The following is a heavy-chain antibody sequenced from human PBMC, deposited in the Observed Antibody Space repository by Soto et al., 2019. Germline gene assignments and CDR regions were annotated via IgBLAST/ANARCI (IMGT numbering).Heavy chain of an antibody. Sequence: QIQLVQSGAEVKKPGASVRVYCKASGYTFTDHGMTWVRQAPGQGLEWMGWIGTNSGNSNSGERFRGRVTLSRDTSTSTVYMEMRSLTSADTAVYYCAALGYFKDSGGYVWGQGKLVTVSS. CDR1: GYTFTDHG. D-gene: IGHD2-15*01. J-gene: IGHJ4*02. V-gene: IGHV1-18*04. CDR2: IGTNSGNS. CDR3: AALGYFKDSGGYV.